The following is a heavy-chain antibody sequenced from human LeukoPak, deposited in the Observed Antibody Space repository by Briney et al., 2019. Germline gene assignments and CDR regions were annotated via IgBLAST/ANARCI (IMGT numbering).Heavy chain of an antibody. D-gene: IGHD3-3*01. CDR2: IQYNGNDK. CDR3: AQDFWNFRDY. Sequence: GGSLRLSCAASGFTFSSYGMHWVRQAPGKGLEWVAFIQYNGNDKYYADSVKGRFTISRDNSKNTLYLQMNSLRPEDTAVYYCAQDFWNFRDYWGQGTLVTVSS. CDR1: GFTFSSYG. V-gene: IGHV3-30*02. J-gene: IGHJ4*02.